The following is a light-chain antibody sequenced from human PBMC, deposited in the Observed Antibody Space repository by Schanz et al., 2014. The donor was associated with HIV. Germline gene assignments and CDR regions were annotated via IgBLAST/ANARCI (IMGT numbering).Light chain of an antibody. CDR2: GAS. J-gene: IGKJ3*01. CDR1: QSVSSSY. CDR3: QQRSNWPFT. V-gene: IGKV3D-20*02. Sequence: EIVLTQSPGTLSLSPGERATLSCRVSQSVSSSYLAWYQQKPGQAPRLLIYGASRRATGIPDRFSGGGSGTEFTLTISRLEPEDVAVYYCQQRSNWPFTFGPGTKVDIK.